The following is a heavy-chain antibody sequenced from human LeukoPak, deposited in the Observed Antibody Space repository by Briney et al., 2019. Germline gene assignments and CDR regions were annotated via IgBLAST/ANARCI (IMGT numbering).Heavy chain of an antibody. J-gene: IGHJ4*02. V-gene: IGHV3-33*01. CDR1: GFTFSSYG. Sequence: GGSLRLSCAASGFTFSSYGMHWVRQAPGKGLEWVAVIWYDGSNKYYADSVKGRFTISRDNSKNTLYLQMYSLRAEDTAVYYCARDDPHYDILTGYYPIDSWGQGTLVTVSS. D-gene: IGHD3-9*01. CDR2: IWYDGSNK. CDR3: ARDDPHYDILTGYYPIDS.